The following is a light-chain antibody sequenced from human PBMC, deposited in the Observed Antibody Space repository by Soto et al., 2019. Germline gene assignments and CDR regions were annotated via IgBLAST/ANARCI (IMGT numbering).Light chain of an antibody. Sequence: EIVLTQSPGTLSLSPGERATLSCRASQTVSSNYLAWYQQKPGQAPSLLIYGASSRATGIPDRFSGSGSGTDFTLNISRLEPEDFAVYYCQQFSSSPGFAFGPGTRVDIK. V-gene: IGKV3-20*01. CDR1: QTVSSNY. CDR2: GAS. CDR3: QQFSSSPGFA. J-gene: IGKJ3*01.